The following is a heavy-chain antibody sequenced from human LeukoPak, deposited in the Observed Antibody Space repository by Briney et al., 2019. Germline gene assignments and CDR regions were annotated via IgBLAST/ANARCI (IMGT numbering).Heavy chain of an antibody. V-gene: IGHV3-30*02. CDR2: IRYDGINK. J-gene: IGHJ3*02. D-gene: IGHD3-10*01. CDR3: AKEGDYYGSGSYRDGFDI. Sequence: GGSLRLSCEASGFTFSNYAMSWVRQAPGKGLEWVAFIRYDGINKYYADSVKGRFTISRDSFKNTLYLQMNSLRPEDTAVYYCAKEGDYYGSGSYRDGFDIWGQGTRATVSS. CDR1: GFTFSNYA.